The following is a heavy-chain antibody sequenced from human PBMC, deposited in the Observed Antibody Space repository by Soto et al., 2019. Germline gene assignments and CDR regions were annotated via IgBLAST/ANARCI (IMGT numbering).Heavy chain of an antibody. V-gene: IGHV1-18*01. CDR2: ISAYNGNT. J-gene: IGHJ5*02. CDR1: GYTFTSYG. Sequence: QVQLVQSGAEVKKPGASVKVSCKASGYTFTSYGISWVRQAPGQGLEWMGWISAYNGNTNYAQKLQGRVTMTTDTSTSTAYMELRSLRSGDTAVYYCARDSTSYCSSTSCYGHNWFDPWGQGTLVTVSS. D-gene: IGHD2-2*01. CDR3: ARDSTSYCSSTSCYGHNWFDP.